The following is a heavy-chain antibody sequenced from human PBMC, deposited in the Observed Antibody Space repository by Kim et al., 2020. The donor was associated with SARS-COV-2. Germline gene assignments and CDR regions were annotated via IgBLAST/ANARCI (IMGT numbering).Heavy chain of an antibody. J-gene: IGHJ6*04. Sequence: GGSLRLSCAASGFTFDDYAMHWVRQAPGKGLEWVSGISWNSGSIGYADSVKGRFTISRDNAKNSLYLQMNSLRAEDTALYYCAKDMRGAPSLGDYYYYYYGMVLWGEGSTVTVSS. CDR2: ISWNSGSI. CDR3: AKDMRGAPSLGDYYYYYYGMVL. D-gene: IGHD3-10*01. V-gene: IGHV3-9*01. CDR1: GFTFDDYA.